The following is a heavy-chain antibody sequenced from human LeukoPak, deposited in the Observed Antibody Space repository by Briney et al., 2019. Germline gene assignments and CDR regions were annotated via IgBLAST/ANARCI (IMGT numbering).Heavy chain of an antibody. J-gene: IGHJ4*02. Sequence: GGSLRLSCAASGFTFSDSWMTWVRQAPGKGLEWVANIKQDGSEKYYVDSVEGRFTISRDNAKNSVYLQMNSLIAEDTAVYYCARDPVCGSASCYYVYWGQGTLVTVSS. D-gene: IGHD2-2*01. CDR3: ARDPVCGSASCYYVY. V-gene: IGHV3-7*01. CDR2: IKQDGSEK. CDR1: GFTFSDSW.